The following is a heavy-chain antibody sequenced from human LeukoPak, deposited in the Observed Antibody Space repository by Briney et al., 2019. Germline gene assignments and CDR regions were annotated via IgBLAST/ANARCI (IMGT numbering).Heavy chain of an antibody. CDR3: AKSLESTNYYYHMDV. D-gene: IGHD2-2*01. J-gene: IGHJ6*03. CDR2: ISGSGGST. Sequence: SGGSLRLSCAASGFTFSSYGLSWVRQAPGKGLEWVSAISGSGGSTYYAGSVKGRFTISRDNSKNTLYLQTNSLRAEDTAVYYCAKSLESTNYYYHMDVWGKGTTVTISS. CDR1: GFTFSSYG. V-gene: IGHV3-23*01.